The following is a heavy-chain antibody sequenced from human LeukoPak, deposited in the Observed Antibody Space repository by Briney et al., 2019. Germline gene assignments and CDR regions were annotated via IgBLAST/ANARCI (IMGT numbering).Heavy chain of an antibody. J-gene: IGHJ3*02. D-gene: IGHD2-8*01. CDR3: TSHVSPQRGAFDI. Sequence: PGGCMRLSGGASGLTFSGSAMQRERQEFGKGSRRGCRIRSKANSYATAYAASVKGRFTIYRDDSKNTAYLQMNSLKTEETAEYYCTSHVSPQRGAFDIWCQGTMVTVSS. CDR2: IRSKANSYAT. CDR1: GLTFSGSA. V-gene: IGHV3-73*01.